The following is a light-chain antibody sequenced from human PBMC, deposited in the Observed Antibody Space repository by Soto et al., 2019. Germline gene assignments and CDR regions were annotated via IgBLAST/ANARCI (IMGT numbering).Light chain of an antibody. V-gene: IGLV1-47*01. CDR3: AAWDDSMSAWM. CDR2: TNN. CDR1: TSNIGRNF. Sequence: QSVLTQPPSASGTPGQRVTISCSGSTSNIGRNFVYWYRQLPGTAPKLLIYTNNQRPSGVPDRVSGSKSGTSASLAISGLRSEDEADYYCAAWDDSMSAWMFGGGTKLTVL. J-gene: IGLJ3*02.